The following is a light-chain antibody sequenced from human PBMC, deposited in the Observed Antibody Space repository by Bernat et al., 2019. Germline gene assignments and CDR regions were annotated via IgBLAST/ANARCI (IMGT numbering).Light chain of an antibody. CDR2: SNN. V-gene: IGLV1-44*01. J-gene: IGLJ3*02. CDR3: AAWDDSLNGPV. CDR1: SSNIGSNT. Sequence: QSVLTQPPSASGTPGQRVTISCSGSSSNIGSNTVNWYQQLPGTAPKLLLYSNNQRPSGVPDRFSGSKSGTSASLDISGLQSEDEADYYCAAWDDSLNGPVFGGGTKLTVL.